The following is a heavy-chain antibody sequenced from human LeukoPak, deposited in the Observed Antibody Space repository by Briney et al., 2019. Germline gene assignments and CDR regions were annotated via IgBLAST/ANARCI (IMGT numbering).Heavy chain of an antibody. CDR1: DASIRSGDYY. Sequence: SETLSLTCTVSDASIRSGDYYWSWIRQPPGKGLEWIGYIYDSGSTYYNPSLKSRITISVDTSENRFSLKLSSVTATDTAVYYCARDCSGGSCYGAFDIWGQGTMVTVSS. V-gene: IGHV4-30-4*01. CDR3: ARDCSGGSCYGAFDI. J-gene: IGHJ3*02. CDR2: IYDSGST. D-gene: IGHD2-15*01.